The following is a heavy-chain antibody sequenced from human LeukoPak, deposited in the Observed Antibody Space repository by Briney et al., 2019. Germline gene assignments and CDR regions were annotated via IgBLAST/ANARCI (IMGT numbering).Heavy chain of an antibody. D-gene: IGHD3-10*01. Sequence: SQTLSLTCAVSGGSISSGGYSWSWIRQPPGKGLEWIGYIYHSGSTYYNPSLKSRVTISVDKSKNQFSLKLSSVTAADTAVYYCARDSQPLLWFGETWGQGTLVTVSS. J-gene: IGHJ4*02. CDR2: IYHSGST. CDR1: GGSISSGGYS. V-gene: IGHV4-30-2*01. CDR3: ARDSQPLLWFGET.